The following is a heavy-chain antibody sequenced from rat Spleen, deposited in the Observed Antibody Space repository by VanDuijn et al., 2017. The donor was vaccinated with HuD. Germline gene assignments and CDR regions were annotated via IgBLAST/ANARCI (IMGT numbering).Heavy chain of an antibody. CDR2: ISSGGST. CDR1: GFSLTSNG. Sequence: QVQLKESGPGLVQPSQTLSLTCTVSGFSLTSNGVSWVRQPPGKGLEWIAAISSGGSTYYNSALKSRLSISRDTSKSQVFLKMNSLQTEDTAIYFCTRRYFDFWGPGTMVTVSS. J-gene: IGHJ1*01. CDR3: TRRYFDF. V-gene: IGHV2S12*01.